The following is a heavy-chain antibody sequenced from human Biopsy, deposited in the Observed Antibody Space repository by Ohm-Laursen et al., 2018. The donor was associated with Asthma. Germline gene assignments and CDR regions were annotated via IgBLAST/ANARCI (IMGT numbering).Heavy chain of an antibody. CDR2: ISWNSGNI. D-gene: IGHD3-22*01. CDR1: GFSFDDCA. Sequence: SLRLSCTASGFSFDDCAMHWVRQAPGKGLEWVSSISWNSGNIDYAVSVKGRFTISRDNAKNSLYLQMQSLRPEDTAFYYCAKTADYYDSTDYLDFWGRGTLVTVSS. V-gene: IGHV3-9*01. CDR3: AKTADYYDSTDYLDF. J-gene: IGHJ4*01.